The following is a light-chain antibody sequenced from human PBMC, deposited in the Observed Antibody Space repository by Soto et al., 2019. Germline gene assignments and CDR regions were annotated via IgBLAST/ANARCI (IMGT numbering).Light chain of an antibody. V-gene: IGKV1-5*03. Sequence: DIQMTQSPSTLSASVGDRITVTCRASQSISSWLAWFQQKPGKAPKLLIYKASTLESGVPSRFSGSGSGTEFTLTIRSLQPDDFGTYFCQQYDTYWTFGQGTKVEIK. CDR1: QSISSW. CDR2: KAS. J-gene: IGKJ1*01. CDR3: QQYDTYWT.